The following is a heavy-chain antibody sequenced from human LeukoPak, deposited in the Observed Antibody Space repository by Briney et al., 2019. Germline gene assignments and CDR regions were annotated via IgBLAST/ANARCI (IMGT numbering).Heavy chain of an antibody. D-gene: IGHD3-22*01. Sequence: PGGSLRLSCAASGFTFSDYYMSWIRQAPGKGLERVSYISSSSSYTNYADSVKGRFTISRDNAKNSLYPQMNSLRAEDTAVYYCARASADSSGYYYYYYGMDVWGQGTTVTVSS. CDR1: GFTFSDYY. CDR3: ARASADSSGYYYYYYGMDV. J-gene: IGHJ6*02. V-gene: IGHV3-11*06. CDR2: ISSSSSYT.